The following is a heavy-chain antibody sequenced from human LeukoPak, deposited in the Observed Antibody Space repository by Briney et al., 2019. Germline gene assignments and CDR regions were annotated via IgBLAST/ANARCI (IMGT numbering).Heavy chain of an antibody. D-gene: IGHD5-12*01. V-gene: IGHV4-34*01. J-gene: IGHJ5*02. CDR2: VSHTGST. CDR1: GGSFSGYY. Sequence: SETLSLTCAVYGGSFSGYYWSWIRQPPGKGLEWIGRVSHTGSTDYNPSLRSRVIVSVDTSKDQFSLKLSSVTAADTAVYYCARVDGWAYSGYDAFTFLRAPWGQGTLVTVSS. CDR3: ARVDGWAYSGYDAFTFLRAP.